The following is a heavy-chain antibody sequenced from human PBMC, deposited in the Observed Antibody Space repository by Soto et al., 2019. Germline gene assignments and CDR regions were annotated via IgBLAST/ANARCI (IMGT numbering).Heavy chain of an antibody. D-gene: IGHD2-21*02. CDR3: AFFIPCGGDCYAPLAY. V-gene: IGHV3-23*01. CDR2: ISGSGGST. J-gene: IGHJ4*02. Sequence: GGSLRLSCAASGFTFSSYAMSWVRQAPGKGLEWVSAISGSGGSTYYADSVKGRFTISRDNSKNRLYLHMSSLRAEDTAVYYCAFFIPCGGDCYAPLAYPGPRTLVTVSS. CDR1: GFTFSSYA.